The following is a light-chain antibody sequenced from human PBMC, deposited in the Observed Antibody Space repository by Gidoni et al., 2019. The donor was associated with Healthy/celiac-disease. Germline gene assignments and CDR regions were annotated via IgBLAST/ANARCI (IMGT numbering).Light chain of an antibody. Sequence: SYELTQPPSVSVSPGQTASITCSGDKWGDKSACWYQQKPGQSPVLVIYQDSKRPSGIPERFSCSNSGNKATLTISGTQAMDEADYYCQAWDSSTAVFGGGTKLTVL. V-gene: IGLV3-1*01. CDR1: KWGDKS. CDR3: QAWDSSTAV. J-gene: IGLJ2*01. CDR2: QDS.